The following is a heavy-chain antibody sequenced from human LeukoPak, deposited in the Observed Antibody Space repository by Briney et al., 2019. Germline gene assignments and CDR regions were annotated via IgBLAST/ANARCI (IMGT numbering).Heavy chain of an antibody. CDR3: ARERGFVAYCGGDCYSRPDY. D-gene: IGHD2-21*02. CDR1: GGSFSGYY. J-gene: IGHJ4*02. V-gene: IGHV4-34*01. Sequence: SETLSLTCAVYGGSFSGYYWSWIRQPPGKGLEWIGEINHSGSTNYNPSLKSRVTISVDTSKNQFSLKLSSVTAADTAVYYCARERGFVAYCGGDCYSRPDYWGQGTLVTVSS. CDR2: INHSGST.